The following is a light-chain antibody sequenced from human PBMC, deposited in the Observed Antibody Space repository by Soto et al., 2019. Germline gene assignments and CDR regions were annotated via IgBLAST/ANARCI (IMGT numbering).Light chain of an antibody. Sequence: EVVLTQSPGTLSLSPGDRATLSCRASRSVSDNYLAWYQQKAGRAPRLLIFGASIRAIGVPDRFIGSASGTDFTLTITGLEPDDFAVYYCQQYDASSPLTFGGGTRVDMK. V-gene: IGKV3-20*01. CDR3: QQYDASSPLT. J-gene: IGKJ4*01. CDR1: RSVSDNY. CDR2: GAS.